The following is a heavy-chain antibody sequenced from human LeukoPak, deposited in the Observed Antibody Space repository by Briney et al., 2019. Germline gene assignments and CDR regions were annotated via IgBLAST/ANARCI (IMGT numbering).Heavy chain of an antibody. V-gene: IGHV3-21*01. J-gene: IGHJ4*02. CDR2: ISSSSSYI. CDR1: GFTFSSYS. CDR3: ARESGSYFFDY. D-gene: IGHD1-26*01. Sequence: GGSLRLSCAASGFTFSSYSMNWVRQAPGKGLEWVSSISSSSSYIYYADSVKGRFTMSRDNAKNALYMQMNSLRAEDTAMYYCARESGSYFFDYWGQGTLVTVSS.